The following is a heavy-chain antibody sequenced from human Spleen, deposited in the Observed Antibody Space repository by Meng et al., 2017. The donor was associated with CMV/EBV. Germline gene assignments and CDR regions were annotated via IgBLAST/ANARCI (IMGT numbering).Heavy chain of an antibody. Sequence: SGGTWSSYGIAWARQAPGQGLEWMEGTSPMLGTANFAQNIQGRVTITTDKSTSTAYMELSSLRSEDTAVYYCARNKVAGITYYFDYWGQGTLVTVSS. J-gene: IGHJ4*02. CDR2: TSPMLGTA. CDR3: ARNKVAGITYYFDY. CDR1: GGTWSSYG. D-gene: IGHD6-19*01. V-gene: IGHV1-69*05.